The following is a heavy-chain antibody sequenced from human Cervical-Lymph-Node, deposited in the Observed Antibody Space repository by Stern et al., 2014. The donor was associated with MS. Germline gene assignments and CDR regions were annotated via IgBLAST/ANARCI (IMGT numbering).Heavy chain of an antibody. CDR2: IYTAGST. CDR3: ARAIFGVNTAAMAPDAFDS. CDR1: GFIVSKNY. J-gene: IGHJ3*01. V-gene: IGHV3-53*01. D-gene: IGHD3-3*01. Sequence: EVQLVESGGGLIQPGGSLRLSCAAPGFIVSKNYMSWVRQAPGKGLEWVSLIYTAGSTSYAGSVKGRFTISRASAKNKLFLQMNSLRAEDTAMYYCARAIFGVNTAAMAPDAFDSWGQGTMVTVSS.